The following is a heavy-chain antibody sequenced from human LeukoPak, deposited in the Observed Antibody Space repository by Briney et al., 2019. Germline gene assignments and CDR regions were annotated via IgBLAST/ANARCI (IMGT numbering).Heavy chain of an antibody. CDR2: ISGSGGST. J-gene: IGHJ4*02. D-gene: IGHD4-23*01. V-gene: IGHV3-23*01. CDR1: GFTFSSYG. CDR3: AKDIPRFGTVVTPSLDY. Sequence: GGSLRLSCAASGFTFSSYGMSWVRQAPGKGLEWVSAISGSGGSTYYADSVKGRFTISRYNYKNTLYLQMNSLRAEDTAVYYCAKDIPRFGTVVTPSLDYWGQGTLVTVSS.